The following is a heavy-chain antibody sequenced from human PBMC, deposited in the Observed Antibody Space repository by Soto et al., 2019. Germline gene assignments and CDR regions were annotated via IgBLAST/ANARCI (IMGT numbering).Heavy chain of an antibody. Sequence: QITLNESGPTLVNPTEPLTLTCTFSGFSLSTRGVGVGWIRQSPGKAPEWLALIYWDDEKRYSASLKSRLTINKDTSKDQVVLTIANLDPADTATSPCAHRVLRTVFGLVTKTAIYFDFWGQGTPVAVSS. J-gene: IGHJ4*02. D-gene: IGHD3-3*01. V-gene: IGHV2-5*02. CDR3: AHRVLRTVFGLVTKTAIYFDF. CDR2: IYWDDEK. CDR1: GFSLSTRGVG.